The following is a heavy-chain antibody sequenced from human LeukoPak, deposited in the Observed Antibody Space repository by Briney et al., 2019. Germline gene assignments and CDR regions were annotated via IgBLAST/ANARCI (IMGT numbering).Heavy chain of an antibody. Sequence: ASVKVSCKASGYSSTNYGISWVRQAPGQGLEWMGWINPNSGGTNYAQKFQGRVTMTRDTSISTAYMELSRLRSDDTAVYYCARGPMESKWFPHYYHFYMDVWGKGTTVTVSS. J-gene: IGHJ6*03. CDR2: INPNSGGT. CDR3: ARGPMESKWFPHYYHFYMDV. D-gene: IGHD3-22*01. V-gene: IGHV1-2*02. CDR1: GYSSTNYG.